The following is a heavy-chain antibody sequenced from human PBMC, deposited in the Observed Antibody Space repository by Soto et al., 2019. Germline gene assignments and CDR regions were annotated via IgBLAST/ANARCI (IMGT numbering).Heavy chain of an antibody. Sequence: QVQLEQSAPEVKKPGASVKVSCKASGYTFTTYGISWVRQAPGQGLEWLGWINTHNGNTNYAQNLQGRVIMTADTSKITAYMELRSLRSDDTAIYYCTREGSAPYYYYGMDAWGQGTTVTVSS. CDR1: GYTFTTYG. CDR2: INTHNGNT. CDR3: TREGSAPYYYYGMDA. D-gene: IGHD3-10*01. V-gene: IGHV1-18*01. J-gene: IGHJ6*02.